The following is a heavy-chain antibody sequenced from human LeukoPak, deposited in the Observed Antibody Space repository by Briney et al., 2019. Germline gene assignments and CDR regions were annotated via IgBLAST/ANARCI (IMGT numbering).Heavy chain of an antibody. CDR3: TTDVNYYGSGSYYDY. V-gene: IGHV3-15*01. D-gene: IGHD3-10*01. Sequence: GGSLRLSCAASGFTFNNAWMSWVRQAPGKGLEWVGRIKSKTDGGTTDYAAPVKGRFTISRDDSKNTLYLQMNSLKTEDTAVYYCTTDVNYYGSGSYYDYWGQGTLVTVSS. J-gene: IGHJ4*02. CDR2: IKSKTDGGTT. CDR1: GFTFNNAW.